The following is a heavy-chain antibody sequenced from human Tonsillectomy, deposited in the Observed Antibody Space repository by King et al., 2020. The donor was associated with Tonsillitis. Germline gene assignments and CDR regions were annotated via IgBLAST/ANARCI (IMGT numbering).Heavy chain of an antibody. CDR1: GFTFNSYW. D-gene: IGHD2-2*01. V-gene: IGHV3-74*01. CDR3: ARIDFVVLPGSLYHYGMDV. J-gene: IGHJ6*02. CDR2: INSDGSST. Sequence: VQLVESGGGLVQPGGSLRLSCAASGFTFNSYWMHWVRQGPGKGLVWVSRINSDGSSTSYADSVKGRFTISRDNAKNTLYLQMNSLRAEDTAVYYCARIDFVVLPGSLYHYGMDVGGQRTTVPV.